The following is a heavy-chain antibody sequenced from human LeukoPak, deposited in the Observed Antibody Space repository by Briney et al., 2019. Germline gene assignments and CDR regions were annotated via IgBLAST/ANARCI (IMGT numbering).Heavy chain of an antibody. V-gene: IGHV3-23*01. Sequence: GGSLRLSCAASGFTFSSCAMSWVRQAPGKGLEWVSAISSSGGSTYYADSVKGRFTISRDISKNTLYLEMNSLRDEDTAVYYCAKSKDHLPHSWFDPWGQGTLVTVSS. CDR1: GFTFSSCA. CDR2: ISSSGGST. J-gene: IGHJ5*02. D-gene: IGHD1-14*01. CDR3: AKSKDHLPHSWFDP.